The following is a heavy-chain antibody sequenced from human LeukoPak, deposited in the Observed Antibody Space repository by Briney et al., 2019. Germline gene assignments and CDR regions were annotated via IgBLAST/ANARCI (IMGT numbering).Heavy chain of an antibody. Sequence: SETLSLTCAVSGYSISSGYYWGWIRQPPGKGLEWIGSMYHSGSTSHNPSLKSRVTISVDTSKNQLSLKLSSVTAADTAVYYCARDRCSSTSCYYGVDYWGQGTLVTVSS. CDR3: ARDRCSSTSCYYGVDY. CDR2: MYHSGST. V-gene: IGHV4-38-2*02. D-gene: IGHD2-2*01. J-gene: IGHJ4*02. CDR1: GYSISSGYY.